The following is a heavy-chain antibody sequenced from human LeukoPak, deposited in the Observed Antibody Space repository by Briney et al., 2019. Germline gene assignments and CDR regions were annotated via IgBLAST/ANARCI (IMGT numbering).Heavy chain of an antibody. V-gene: IGHV1-2*02. J-gene: IGHJ3*02. D-gene: IGHD3-16*01. Sequence: APVKVSCKPSGYAFTGHYIHWVRQAPGQGLEWMGWINPNSGATNYVQKFQGRVTMTRDTSINTAYVELSKLGPDDTAVYYSARDRPIWGRALDIWGQGTMVTVSS. CDR3: ARDRPIWGRALDI. CDR2: INPNSGAT. CDR1: GYAFTGHY.